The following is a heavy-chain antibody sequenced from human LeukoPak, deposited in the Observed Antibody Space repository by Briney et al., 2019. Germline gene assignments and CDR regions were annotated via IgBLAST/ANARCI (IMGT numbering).Heavy chain of an antibody. CDR2: ISVYNGNT. J-gene: IGHJ4*02. CDR3: ARGVGANSRPDY. D-gene: IGHD1-26*01. Sequence: ASVKVSCKASGCTFTSYGISWVRQAPGQGLEWMGWISVYNGNTKYAQKFQGRVTMTTDTSTSTAYMELRSLKSDDTAVYYCARGVGANSRPDYWGQGTLVTVSS. CDR1: GCTFTSYG. V-gene: IGHV1-18*01.